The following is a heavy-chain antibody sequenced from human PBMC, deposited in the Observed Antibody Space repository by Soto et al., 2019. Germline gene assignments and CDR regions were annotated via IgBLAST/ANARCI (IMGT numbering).Heavy chain of an antibody. V-gene: IGHV3-33*01. D-gene: IGHD6-6*01. Sequence: PGGSLRLSCAASGFTFSSYGMHWVRQAPGKGLEWVAVIWYDGSNKYYADSVKGRFTISRDNSKNTLYLQMNSLRAEDTAVYYCARNTDPEYSSSLDYWGQGTLVTVSS. CDR3: ARNTDPEYSSSLDY. CDR2: IWYDGSNK. J-gene: IGHJ4*02. CDR1: GFTFSSYG.